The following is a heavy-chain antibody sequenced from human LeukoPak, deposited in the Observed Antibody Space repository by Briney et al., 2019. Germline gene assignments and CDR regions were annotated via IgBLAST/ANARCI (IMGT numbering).Heavy chain of an antibody. J-gene: IGHJ3*01. CDR1: GFTFSNYW. V-gene: IGHV3-74*01. CDR3: AKIQPRWAVAGF. D-gene: IGHD6-19*01. Sequence: PGGSLRLSCAASGFTFSNYWMHWVRQAPGKGLVWVSRINSDGSATNYADSVKGRFTISRDNSKNTLYLQMNSLRAEDTAVYYCAKIQPRWAVAGFWGQGTMVTVSS. CDR2: INSDGSAT.